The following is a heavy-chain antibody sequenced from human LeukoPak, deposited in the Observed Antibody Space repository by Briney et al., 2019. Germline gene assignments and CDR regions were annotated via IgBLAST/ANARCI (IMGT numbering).Heavy chain of an antibody. Sequence: SETLSLTCTVSGGSISSYYWGWIRQPPGKGLEWIGSIYHSGSTYYNASLKSRVTISVDTSKNQFSLKLISVLAADTAVYYCARDPSAHYYDSSGYSGDYWGQGTLVTVSS. J-gene: IGHJ4*02. CDR3: ARDPSAHYYDSSGYSGDY. CDR2: IYHSGST. CDR1: GGSISSYY. V-gene: IGHV4-38-2*02. D-gene: IGHD3-22*01.